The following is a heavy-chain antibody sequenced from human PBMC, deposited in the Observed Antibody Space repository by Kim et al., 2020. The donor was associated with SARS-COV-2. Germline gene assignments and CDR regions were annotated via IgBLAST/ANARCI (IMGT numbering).Heavy chain of an antibody. J-gene: IGHJ5*02. CDR2: IYTSGST. D-gene: IGHD3-22*01. Sequence: SETLSLTCTVSGGSISSGSYYWSWIRQPAGKGLEWIGRIYTSGSTNYNPSLKSRVTISVDTSKNQFSLKLSSVTAADTAVYYCAREIVVVIRPWFDPWGQGTLVTVSS. CDR3: AREIVVVIRPWFDP. V-gene: IGHV4-61*02. CDR1: GGSISSGSYY.